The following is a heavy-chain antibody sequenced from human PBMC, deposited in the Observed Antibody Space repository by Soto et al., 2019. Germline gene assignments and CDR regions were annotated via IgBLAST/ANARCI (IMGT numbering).Heavy chain of an antibody. CDR1: GFTFSDYY. CDR2: ISNSGHAI. CDR3: ARDARYASSSYGFAV. J-gene: IGHJ6*02. D-gene: IGHD6-13*01. V-gene: IGHV3-11*01. Sequence: QVQLVESGGGLVKPGGSLRLSCVASGFTFSDYYMSWIRQAPGKGLEWVSYISNSGHAIYYADSVKGRFTVSRDNSNNSMSLQMDSLRADDTAIYYCARDARYASSSYGFAVWGQGPTVSVSS.